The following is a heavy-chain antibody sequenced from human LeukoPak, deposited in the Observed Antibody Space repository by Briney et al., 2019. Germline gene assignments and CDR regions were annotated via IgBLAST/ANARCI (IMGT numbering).Heavy chain of an antibody. D-gene: IGHD5-12*01. CDR3: ARVSSGYATDY. V-gene: IGHV3-69-1*01. Sequence: XEWVSSISSSSYIYYADSVKGRFTISRDNAKNSLYLQMNSLRAEDTAVYYCARVSSGYATDYWGQGTLVTVSS. J-gene: IGHJ4*02. CDR2: ISSSSYI.